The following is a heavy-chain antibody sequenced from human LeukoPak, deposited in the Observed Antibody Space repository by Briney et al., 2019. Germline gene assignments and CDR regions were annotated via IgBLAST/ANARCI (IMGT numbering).Heavy chain of an antibody. D-gene: IGHD2-15*01. CDR3: ARLVGYYSRGSCYHFDY. CDR1: GGSISSGDDY. CDR2: IYYSGTT. Sequence: SETLSLTCTVSGGSISSGDDYWSWIRQPPGKGLEWIGYIYYSGTTYYNPSLKSPASISVDTSKNQFSLKLSSVTAADTALYFCARLVGYYSRGSCYHFDYWGQGSLVTVSS. J-gene: IGHJ4*02. V-gene: IGHV4-30-4*01.